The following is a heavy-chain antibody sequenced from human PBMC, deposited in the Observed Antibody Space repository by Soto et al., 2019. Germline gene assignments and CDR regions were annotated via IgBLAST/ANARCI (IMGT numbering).Heavy chain of an antibody. J-gene: IGHJ5*02. CDR2: INHSGST. V-gene: IGHV4-34*01. CDR1: GGSFSGYY. CDR3: ARAARITMVRGVLNWFDP. Sequence: PSETLSLTCAVYGGSFSGYYWSWIRQPPGKGLEWIGEINHSGSTNYNPSLKSRVTISVDTSKNQFSLKLSSVTAADTAVYYCARAARITMVRGVLNWFDPWGQGTLVTVSS. D-gene: IGHD3-10*01.